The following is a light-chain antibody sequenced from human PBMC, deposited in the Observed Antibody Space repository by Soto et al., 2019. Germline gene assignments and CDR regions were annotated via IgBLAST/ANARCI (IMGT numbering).Light chain of an antibody. CDR3: QAWDSSTVV. Sequence: SYELTQPPSVSVSPGQTASITCSGDKLGDKYACWYQQKPGQSPVLVIYQDSKRPSGIPERFSGSKSGNTATLTISGTQAMDEADYYCQAWDSSTVVFGGRDQAHRP. CDR2: QDS. CDR1: KLGDKY. V-gene: IGLV3-1*01. J-gene: IGLJ2*01.